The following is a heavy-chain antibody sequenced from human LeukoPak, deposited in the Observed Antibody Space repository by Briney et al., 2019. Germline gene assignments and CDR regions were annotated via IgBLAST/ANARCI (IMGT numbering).Heavy chain of an antibody. CDR2: IWYDGSNK. Sequence: GGSLRLSCAASGFTFSSYGMHWLRQAPGKGLEWVAVIWYDGSNKYYADSMKGRFTISRDNSKNTLYLQMNSLRAEDTAVYYCAREVAGFDYWGQGTLVTVSS. D-gene: IGHD6-19*01. CDR1: GFTFSSYG. J-gene: IGHJ4*02. CDR3: AREVAGFDY. V-gene: IGHV3-33*01.